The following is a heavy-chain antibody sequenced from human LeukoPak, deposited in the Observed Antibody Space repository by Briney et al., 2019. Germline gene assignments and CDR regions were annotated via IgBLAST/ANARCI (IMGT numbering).Heavy chain of an antibody. V-gene: IGHV3-33*01. CDR3: ARGKGSTTRYYFDY. CDR2: IWYDGSNK. J-gene: IGHJ4*02. Sequence: GGSLRLSCAASGFTFSSYGMHWVRQAPGKGLEWVAVIWYDGSNKNYADSVKGRFTISRDNSKNTLYLQMNSLRAEDTAVYYCARGKGSTTRYYFDYWGQGTLVTVSS. D-gene: IGHD2-2*01. CDR1: GFTFSSYG.